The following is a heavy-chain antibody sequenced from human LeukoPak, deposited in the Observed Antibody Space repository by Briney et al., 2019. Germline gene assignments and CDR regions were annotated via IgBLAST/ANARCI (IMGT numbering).Heavy chain of an antibody. CDR2: ISYDGNNE. J-gene: IGHJ4*02. V-gene: IGHV3-30*18. D-gene: IGHD1-26*01. CDR1: GFSFSHYG. CDR3: SKGRGSYSALYYFDY. Sequence: GGSLRLSYAASGFSFSHYGMQLVRQAPGKGLEWVSLISYDGNNEYYADSVQGRFTISRDNSKNTLYLQMNSLRAEDTAVYYCSKGRGSYSALYYFDYWGQGTLVTVSS.